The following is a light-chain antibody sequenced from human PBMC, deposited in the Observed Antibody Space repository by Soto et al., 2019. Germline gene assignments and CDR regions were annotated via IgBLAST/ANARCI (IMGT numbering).Light chain of an antibody. Sequence: IQLTQSPSSLSASVGDRVTITRRASQDIGIYLAWYQQKPGKAPNLLIYAASSLQRGVPSRFSGSGSGTDFTLTIRSLQPEDFATYHCQQLSSYPVTFGQGTKVELK. CDR3: QQLSSYPVT. CDR2: AAS. V-gene: IGKV1-9*01. CDR1: QDIGIY. J-gene: IGKJ1*01.